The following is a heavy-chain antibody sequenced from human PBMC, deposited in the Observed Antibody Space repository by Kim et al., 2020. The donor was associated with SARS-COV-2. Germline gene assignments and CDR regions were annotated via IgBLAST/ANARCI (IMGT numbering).Heavy chain of an antibody. V-gene: IGHV3-43*02. CDR1: GFTFDDYA. CDR3: AKSFQDTAMESFDY. D-gene: IGHD5-18*01. CDR2: ISGDGGST. J-gene: IGHJ4*02. Sequence: GGSLRLSCAASGFTFDDYAMHWVRQAPGKGLEWVSLISGDGGSTYYADSVKGRFTISRDNSKNSLYLQMNSLRTEDTALYYCAKSFQDTAMESFDYWGQGTLVTVSS.